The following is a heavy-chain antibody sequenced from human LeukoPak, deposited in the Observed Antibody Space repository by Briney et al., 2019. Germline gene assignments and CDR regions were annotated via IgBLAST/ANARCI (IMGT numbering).Heavy chain of an antibody. D-gene: IGHD1-1*01. J-gene: IGHJ4*02. CDR2: IYTGGTT. CDR3: ARDTATTGGGLDS. V-gene: IGHV3-53*01. CDR1: GFSVGGTH. Sequence: GGSLRLSCAISGFSVGGTHMSWVRQAPGKGLEWVSAIYTGGTTYYADSVQGRFTVSRDNSKNILYLHMNNLRAEDAAVYYCARDTATTGGGLDSWGQGTLVTVSS.